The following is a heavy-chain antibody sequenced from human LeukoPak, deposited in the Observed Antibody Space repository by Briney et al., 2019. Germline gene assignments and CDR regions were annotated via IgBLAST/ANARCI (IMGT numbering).Heavy chain of an antibody. CDR3: ARKDSGRYINPFDN. D-gene: IGHD3-10*01. CDR1: GFTFSRYA. CDR2: ISYDGSIK. V-gene: IGHV3-30*04. Sequence: GRSLRLSCAAFGFTFSRYAMHWVRQAPGKGLQWVAVISYDGSIKDYADSVKGRFTISRDNSKNTLYLQMNSLRAEDTAVYYCARKDSGRYINPFDNWGQGTLVTVSS. J-gene: IGHJ4*02.